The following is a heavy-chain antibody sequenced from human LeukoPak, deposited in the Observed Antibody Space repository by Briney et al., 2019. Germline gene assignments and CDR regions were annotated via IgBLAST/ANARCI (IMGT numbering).Heavy chain of an antibody. D-gene: IGHD4-17*01. J-gene: IGHJ4*02. CDR3: AKSGEGDDYGDYGPLYYFDY. CDR1: GFTFSSYG. Sequence: GGSLRLSCAASGFTFSSYGMHWVRQTPGKGLEWVAVISYDGSNKYYADSVKGRFTISRDNSKNTLYLQMNSLRAEDTAVYYCAKSGEGDDYGDYGPLYYFDYWGQGTLVTVSS. V-gene: IGHV3-30*18. CDR2: ISYDGSNK.